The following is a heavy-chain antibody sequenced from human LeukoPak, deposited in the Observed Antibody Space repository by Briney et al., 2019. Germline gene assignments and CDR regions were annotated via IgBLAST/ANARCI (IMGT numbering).Heavy chain of an antibody. V-gene: IGHV3-9*01. D-gene: IGHD5-18*01. CDR2: INWNSGSI. Sequence: GRSLGLSCAASGFTFDDYAMHWVRQAPGKGLGWVSGINWNSGSIGYADSVKGRFTISRDNAKNSLYLPMNSLRAEDTALYYCAKGRGYSYGYLADYWGQGTLVTVSS. J-gene: IGHJ4*02. CDR1: GFTFDDYA. CDR3: AKGRGYSYGYLADY.